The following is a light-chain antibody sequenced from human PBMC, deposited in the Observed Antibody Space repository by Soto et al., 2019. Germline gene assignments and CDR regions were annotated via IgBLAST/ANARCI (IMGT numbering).Light chain of an antibody. CDR3: QQYGSSQYT. CDR2: GGS. J-gene: IGKJ2*01. V-gene: IGKV3-20*01. Sequence: IVLTHSPGTLSLSPCERATLSFSASQSVSSSYLAWYQQKPGQSPRLVIYGGSTRAIGIPARFSGSGSGTDFTLTISRLEPEDFAIYYCQQYGSSQYTFGQGTKV. CDR1: QSVSSSY.